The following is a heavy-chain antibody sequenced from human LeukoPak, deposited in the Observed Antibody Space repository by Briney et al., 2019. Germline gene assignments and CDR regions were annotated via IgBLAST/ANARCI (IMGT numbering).Heavy chain of an antibody. D-gene: IGHD5-12*01. V-gene: IGHV3-23*01. CDR3: AKVDSYRGHDGTPFEN. Sequence: GGSLRLSCAASGFPFSSYAISWVRQAPGKGLEWVSTTSGSGADTSHADSVKGRFTISRDNSKNTVFLQMNSLRAEDTGFYYCAKVDSYRGHDGTPFENWGQGILVTVSS. J-gene: IGHJ4*02. CDR1: GFPFSSYA. CDR2: TSGSGADT.